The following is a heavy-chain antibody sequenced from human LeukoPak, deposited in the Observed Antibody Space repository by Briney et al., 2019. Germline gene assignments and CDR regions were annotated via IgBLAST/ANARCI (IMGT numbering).Heavy chain of an antibody. CDR3: ARHERPGATIDY. CDR2: IYTSGST. J-gene: IGHJ4*02. D-gene: IGHD1-26*01. V-gene: IGHV4-4*09. CDR1: GGSIGSYY. Sequence: SETLSLTCTVSGGSIGSYYWSWIRQPPGKGLEWIGYIYTSGSTNYNPSLKSRVTISVDTSKNQFSLKLSSVTAADTAVYYCARHERPGATIDYWGQGTLVTVSS.